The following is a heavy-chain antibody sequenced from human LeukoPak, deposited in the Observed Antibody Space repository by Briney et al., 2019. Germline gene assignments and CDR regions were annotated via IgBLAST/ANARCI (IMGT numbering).Heavy chain of an antibody. D-gene: IGHD6-19*01. Sequence: GGSLRLSCAASGFTFSSYWMSWVRQAPGKGLEWVANIKQDGSEKYYVDSVKGRLTISRDNAKNSLSLQMNSLRAEDTAVYYCAKDNRRHYTSGPNPDSLHWGQGALVTVSS. J-gene: IGHJ4*02. CDR2: IKQDGSEK. V-gene: IGHV3-7*01. CDR1: GFTFSSYW. CDR3: AKDNRRHYTSGPNPDSLH.